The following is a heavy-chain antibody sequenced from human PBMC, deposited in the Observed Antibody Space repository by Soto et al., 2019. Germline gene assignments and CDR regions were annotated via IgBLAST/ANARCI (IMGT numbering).Heavy chain of an antibody. Sequence: GGSLRLSCAASGFTFSSYAMSWVRQAPGKGLEWVSAISGSGGSTYYADSVKGRFTISRDNSKNTLYLQMNSLRAEDTAVHYCAEDTDIVVSYGMDVWGQGTTVTVSS. CDR1: GFTFSSYA. D-gene: IGHD2-15*01. J-gene: IGHJ6*02. CDR2: ISGSGGST. CDR3: AEDTDIVVSYGMDV. V-gene: IGHV3-23*01.